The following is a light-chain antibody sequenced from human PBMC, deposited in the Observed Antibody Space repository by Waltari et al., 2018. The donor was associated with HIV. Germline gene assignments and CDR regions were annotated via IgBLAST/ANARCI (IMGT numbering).Light chain of an antibody. J-gene: IGLJ2*01. V-gene: IGLV2-23*02. CDR3: FSYAGSSTLV. CDR1: SPDVGRSHL. Sequence: HSALPQPASVSGSPRPSITLPCTDNSPDVGRSHLVAWYQQHPGTDPKFIVYEVSKRPSGVSNRFSGSKSGNTACLTISGLQAEDEADYYCFSYAGSSTLVFGGGTKLTVL. CDR2: EVS.